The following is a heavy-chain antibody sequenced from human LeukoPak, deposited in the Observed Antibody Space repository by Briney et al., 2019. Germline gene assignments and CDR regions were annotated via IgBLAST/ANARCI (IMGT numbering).Heavy chain of an antibody. CDR2: ISSSSDYT. CDR1: GFSFSDYH. Sequence: PGGSLRLSCAASGFSFSDYHMSWIRQAPGKGLEWVSYISSSSDYTNHAGSVKGRFTISRDNAKKSLYLQMNSLRAEDTAVYYCAGLTSLRGGYCSTNFWGQGTLVTVSS. J-gene: IGHJ4*02. D-gene: IGHD2-2*01. V-gene: IGHV3-11*03. CDR3: AGLTSLRGGYCSTNF.